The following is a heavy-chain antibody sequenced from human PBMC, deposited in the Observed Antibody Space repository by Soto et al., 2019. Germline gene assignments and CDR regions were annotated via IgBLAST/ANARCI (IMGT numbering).Heavy chain of an antibody. CDR3: ARADTDASVGY. CDR1: GGSMSSYY. CDR2: ISYSGST. V-gene: IGHV4-59*01. Sequence: SETLSLTCTVSGGSMSSYYWTWLRQSPGRGLEWIGYISYSGSTYYNPSLKSRVTISADTSKNQFSLRMNSMIAADTAVYYCARADTDASVGYWGQVTKVT. J-gene: IGHJ4*02. D-gene: IGHD2-15*01.